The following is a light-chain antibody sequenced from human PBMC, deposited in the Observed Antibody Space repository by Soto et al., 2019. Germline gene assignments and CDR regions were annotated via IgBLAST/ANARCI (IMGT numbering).Light chain of an antibody. CDR1: QTISSW. J-gene: IGKJ5*01. V-gene: IGKV1-5*01. CDR3: QQYHTSSIT. Sequence: DIQVTKSASTVSASVEDRVTITCRASQTISSWLAWYQQKPGKAPNLLIYDASTLERGVPSRFSGTGSGIEFTLTIDRLQPDDFATYYCQQYHTSSITFGQGTRLEIK. CDR2: DAS.